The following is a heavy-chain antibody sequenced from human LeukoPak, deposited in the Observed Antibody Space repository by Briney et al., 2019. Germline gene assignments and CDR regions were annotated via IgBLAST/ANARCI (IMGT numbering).Heavy chain of an antibody. CDR2: IYYSGST. J-gene: IGHJ4*02. Sequence: SETLSLTCTVSGGSISSSSYYWGWTRQPPGKGLEWIGSIYYSGSTYYNPSIKRRVTISVDTSKNQFSLKLSSVTAADTTVYYCASLQYSSGWPFDYWGQGTLVTVSS. CDR3: ASLQYSSGWPFDY. D-gene: IGHD6-19*01. CDR1: GGSISSSSYY. V-gene: IGHV4-39*01.